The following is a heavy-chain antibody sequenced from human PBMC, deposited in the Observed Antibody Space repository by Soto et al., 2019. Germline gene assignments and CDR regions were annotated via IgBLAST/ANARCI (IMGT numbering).Heavy chain of an antibody. J-gene: IGHJ5*02. D-gene: IGHD1-26*01. CDR2: ISGSGLKK. CDR3: AKNQGVELVPLATVDWFDP. V-gene: IGHV3-23*01. Sequence: LRLSCAASGFIFENFGMSWVRQAPGKGLEWISSISGSGLKKYYADSVKGRFTISRDNSKSTVYLELNNLSAEDTAVYHCAKNQGVELVPLATVDWFDPWGQGSVVTVSS. CDR1: GFIFENFG.